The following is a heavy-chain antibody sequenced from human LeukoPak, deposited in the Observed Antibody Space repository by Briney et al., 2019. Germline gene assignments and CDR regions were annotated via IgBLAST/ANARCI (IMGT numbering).Heavy chain of an antibody. CDR2: ISYDGSNK. V-gene: IGHV3-30*03. D-gene: IGHD2-2*01. J-gene: IGHJ4*02. CDR1: GFTFSSYG. Sequence: GRSLRLSCAASGFTFSSYGMHWVRQAPGKGLEWAAVISYDGSNKYYADSVKGRFTISRDNSKNTLYLQMNSLRAEDTAVYYCSRGYCSSTSCYYFDYWGQGTLVTVSS. CDR3: SRGYCSSTSCYYFDY.